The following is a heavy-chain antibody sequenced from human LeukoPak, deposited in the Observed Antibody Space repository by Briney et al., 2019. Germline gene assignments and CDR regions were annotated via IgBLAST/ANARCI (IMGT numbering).Heavy chain of an antibody. Sequence: SETLSLTRTVSGGSISSYYWGWLRQPPGKGLEWIGSIYYSGSTYYNPSLKSRVTISVDTSKNQFSLKLSSVTAADTAVYYCARFYYGSWTFDYWGQGTLVTVSS. CDR3: ARFYYGSWTFDY. V-gene: IGHV4-39*01. D-gene: IGHD3-10*01. J-gene: IGHJ4*02. CDR1: GGSISSYY. CDR2: IYYSGST.